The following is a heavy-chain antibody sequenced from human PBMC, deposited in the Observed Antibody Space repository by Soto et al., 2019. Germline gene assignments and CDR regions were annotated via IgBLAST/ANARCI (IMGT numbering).Heavy chain of an antibody. CDR3: ARHGETTVTIRNYYYYYGMDV. CDR2: IYYSGST. CDR1: GGSISSSSYY. J-gene: IGHJ6*02. V-gene: IGHV4-39*01. Sequence: QLQLQESGPGLVKPSETLSLTCTVSGGSISSSSYYWGWIRQPPGKGLEWIGSIYYSGSTYYNPSLKSRVTISVDTSKNQFSLKLSSVTAADTAVYYCARHGETTVTIRNYYYYYGMDVWGQGTTVTVSS. D-gene: IGHD4-17*01.